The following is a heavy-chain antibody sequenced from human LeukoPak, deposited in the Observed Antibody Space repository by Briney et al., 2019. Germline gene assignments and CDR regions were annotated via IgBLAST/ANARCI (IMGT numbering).Heavy chain of an antibody. CDR2: IYHSGST. V-gene: IGHV4-38-2*02. CDR3: ARAATAYYYDSSGYYLNDY. Sequence: SETLSLTCTVSGYSISSGYYWGWIRQPPGKGLEWIGSIYHSGSTYYNPSLKSRVTISVDTSKNQFSLKLSSVTAADTAVDYCARAATAYYYDSSGYYLNDYWGQGTLVTVSS. D-gene: IGHD3-22*01. CDR1: GYSISSGYY. J-gene: IGHJ4*02.